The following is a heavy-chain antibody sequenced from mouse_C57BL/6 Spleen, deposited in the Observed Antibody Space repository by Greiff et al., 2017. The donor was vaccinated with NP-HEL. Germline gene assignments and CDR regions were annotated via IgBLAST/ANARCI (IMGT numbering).Heavy chain of an antibody. CDR3: ASPRGYVLYYAMDY. J-gene: IGHJ4*01. Sequence: VQLQQSGAELVKPGASVKISCKASGYAFSSYWMNWVKQRPGKGLEWIGQIYPGDGDTNYNGKFKGKATLTAHKSSSTAYMQLSSLTSEDSAVYFCASPRGYVLYYAMDYWGQGTSVTVSS. D-gene: IGHD2-14*01. CDR2: IYPGDGDT. CDR1: GYAFSSYW. V-gene: IGHV1-80*01.